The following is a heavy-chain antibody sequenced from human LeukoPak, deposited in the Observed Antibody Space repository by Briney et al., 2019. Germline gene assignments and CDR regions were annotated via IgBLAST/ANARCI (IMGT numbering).Heavy chain of an antibody. V-gene: IGHV3-23*01. CDR2: ISGSAADT. Sequence: GGSLRLSCAASGFTFNSYAMTWVRQAPGKGLEWVSGISGSAADTYYTDSMKGRFTISRDNSKNTLYLQMNSLRAEDTAVYYCARGRYSYGSGSYSGYWGQGTLVTVSS. D-gene: IGHD3-10*01. J-gene: IGHJ4*02. CDR3: ARGRYSYGSGSYSGY. CDR1: GFTFNSYA.